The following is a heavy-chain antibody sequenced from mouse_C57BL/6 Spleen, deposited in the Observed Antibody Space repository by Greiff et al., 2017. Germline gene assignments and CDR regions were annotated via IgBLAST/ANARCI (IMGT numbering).Heavy chain of an antibody. J-gene: IGHJ1*03. Sequence: QVQLQQPGAELVKPGASVKLSCKASGYTFTSYWMQWVKQRTGQGLEWIGEIDPSGSYTNYNQKFKGKATVTVDTSSSTAYMQLSSLTSEDSAVYYCARGGDCYWYVDVWGTGTTVTVSS. CDR2: IDPSGSYT. V-gene: IGHV1-50*01. CDR1: GYTFTSYW. CDR3: ARGGDCYWYVDV.